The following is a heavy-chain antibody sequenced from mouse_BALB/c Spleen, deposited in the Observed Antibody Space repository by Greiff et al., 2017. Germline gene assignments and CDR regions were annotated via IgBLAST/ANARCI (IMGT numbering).Heavy chain of an antibody. CDR3: VRDYYGSCHRYFDV. V-gene: IGHV2-6-7*01. Sequence: VQLVESGPGLVAPSQSLSITCTASGFSLTGYDVNWVRQPPGKGLEWLGMIWGDGSRAYNSALKSRLSISKDNSKNQVFLIMNSLQTDDTAGYSCVRDYYGSCHRYFDVWGEGTTVTVSS. D-gene: IGHD1-1*01. J-gene: IGHJ1*01. CDR1: GFSLTGYD. CDR2: IWGDGSR.